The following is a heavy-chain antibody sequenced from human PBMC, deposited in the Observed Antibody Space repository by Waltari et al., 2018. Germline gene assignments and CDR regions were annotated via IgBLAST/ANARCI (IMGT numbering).Heavy chain of an antibody. CDR1: GYTFSPYS. V-gene: IGHV7-4-1*01. J-gene: IGHJ4*02. D-gene: IGHD3-16*01. CDR2: ISPYTGNP. CDR3: ARDARLINFDY. Sequence: QVQLVQSGSELKNPGASVKISCRTSGYTFSPYSINWLRQAPGHGLEWMGYISPYTGNPTYAQGFTGRFVFSLDTSVSTAYLQIDGLRAEDTGLYYCARDARLINFDYWGQGTLVTVSS.